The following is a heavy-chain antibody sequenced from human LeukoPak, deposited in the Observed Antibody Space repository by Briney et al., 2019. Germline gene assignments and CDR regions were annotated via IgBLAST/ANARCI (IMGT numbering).Heavy chain of an antibody. CDR3: AKGLNGSCTNGVCSIDY. Sequence: GGSLRLSCEASGFTFSIFAMTRVPQAPGQGLEWVSGFSGSGRTYYPDSVHGRFTISRDNSENTLYLQMNSLRAEDTAAYYGAKGLNGSCTNGVCSIDYWGQGTLVTVSS. V-gene: IGHV3-23*01. J-gene: IGHJ4*02. D-gene: IGHD2-8*01. CDR1: GFTFSIFA. CDR2: FSGSGRT.